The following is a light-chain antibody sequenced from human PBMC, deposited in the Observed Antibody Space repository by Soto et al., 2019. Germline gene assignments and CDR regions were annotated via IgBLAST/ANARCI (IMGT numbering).Light chain of an antibody. J-gene: IGKJ4*01. V-gene: IGKV3D-20*01. Sequence: EIVLTQSPATLSLSPGERATLSCGASQSVSSLYLAWYQQKPGLAPRLLMYDVSKRFTGTPDRFSGSGSGTDFTLTITRLEPEESAVYYCQQYGTSIRFGGGTKVAI. CDR3: QQYGTSIR. CDR1: QSVSSLY. CDR2: DVS.